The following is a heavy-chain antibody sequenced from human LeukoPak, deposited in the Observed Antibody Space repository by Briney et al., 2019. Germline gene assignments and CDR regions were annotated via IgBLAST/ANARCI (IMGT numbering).Heavy chain of an antibody. Sequence: SETLSLTCAVYGGSFSGYYWSWIRQPPGKGLEWIGEINHSGSTNYNPSLKSRVTISVDTSKNQFSLKLSSVTAADTAVYYCARGTILDYWGQGTLVTVSS. CDR3: ARGTILDY. V-gene: IGHV4-34*01. J-gene: IGHJ4*02. CDR2: INHSGST. CDR1: GGSFSGYY. D-gene: IGHD3-3*01.